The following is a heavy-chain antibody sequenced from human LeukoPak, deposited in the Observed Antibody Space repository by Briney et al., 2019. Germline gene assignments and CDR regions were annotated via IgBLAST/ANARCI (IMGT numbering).Heavy chain of an antibody. V-gene: IGHV1-2*04. CDR2: INPNSGCT. J-gene: IGHJ6*02. CDR1: GYTYPCYY. D-gene: IGHD4-17*01. CDR3: ARVYGDYGNGMDV. Sequence: SVTVTCMGCGYTYPCYYMHWLRQAASRGLEWVGWINPNSGCTNYAQKFQGWVTMTRDTSISAAYMELSRLRSDDTAVYYCARVYGDYGNGMDVWGQGTTITVSS.